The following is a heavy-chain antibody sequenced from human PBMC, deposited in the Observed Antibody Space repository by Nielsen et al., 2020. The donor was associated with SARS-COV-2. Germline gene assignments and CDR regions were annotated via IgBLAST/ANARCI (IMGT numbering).Heavy chain of an antibody. Sequence: WIRQPPGKGLEWVAVISYDGSNKYYADSVKGRFTISRDNSKNTLYLQMNSLRAEDTAVYYCAKDQSPYYYDSSGYYSGFDYWGQGTLVTVSS. V-gene: IGHV3-30*18. J-gene: IGHJ4*02. CDR3: AKDQSPYYYDSSGYYSGFDY. D-gene: IGHD3-22*01. CDR2: ISYDGSNK.